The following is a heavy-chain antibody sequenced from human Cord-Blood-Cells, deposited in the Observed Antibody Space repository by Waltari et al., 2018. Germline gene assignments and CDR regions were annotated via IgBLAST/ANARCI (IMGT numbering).Heavy chain of an antibody. CDR2: IFSNDEK. CDR3: ARITWGYCTGGVCYDFDY. D-gene: IGHD2-8*02. J-gene: IGHJ4*02. Sequence: QVTLKESGPVLVKPTETLTLTCTVSGFSLSNARMGVSWIRQPPGKALEWLAHIFSNDEKSYSTSLKSRLTISKDTSKSQVVLTMTNMDPVDTATYYCARITWGYCTGGVCYDFDYWGQGTLVTVSS. V-gene: IGHV2-26*01. CDR1: GFSLSNARMG.